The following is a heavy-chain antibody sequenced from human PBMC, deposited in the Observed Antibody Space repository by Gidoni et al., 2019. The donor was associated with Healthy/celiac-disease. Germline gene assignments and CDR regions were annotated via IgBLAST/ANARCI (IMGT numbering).Heavy chain of an antibody. J-gene: IGHJ3*02. CDR2: ISSSSSYI. CDR1: GFTFSSCS. Sequence: EVQLVASGGGLVQPGGSLRLSCSASGFTFSSCSMNWVRQALGKGLECVSSISSSSSYIYYADSVKCRFTISRDNAKNSLYLQMNSLRAEDTAVYYCARDFGYYDSSGYYFDAFDIWGQGTMVTVSS. D-gene: IGHD3-22*01. CDR3: ARDFGYYDSSGYYFDAFDI. V-gene: IGHV3-21*01.